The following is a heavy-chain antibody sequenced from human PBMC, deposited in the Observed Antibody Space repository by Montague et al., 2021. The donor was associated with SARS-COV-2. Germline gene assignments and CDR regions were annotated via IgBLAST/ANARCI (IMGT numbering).Heavy chain of an antibody. D-gene: IGHD6-19*01. Sequence: SETLSLTCAVSGGSISSNNWWTWVRQTPGKGLEWIGVIYHSGSTYYNPSLSRRVTLSVDKSTNQFSLKLTSVTAADTAVFYCARAPGTAVAGSNNDYGMDVWGQGTTVTVSS. CDR2: IYHSGST. V-gene: IGHV4-4*02. CDR1: GGSISSNNW. J-gene: IGHJ6*02. CDR3: ARAPGTAVAGSNNDYGMDV.